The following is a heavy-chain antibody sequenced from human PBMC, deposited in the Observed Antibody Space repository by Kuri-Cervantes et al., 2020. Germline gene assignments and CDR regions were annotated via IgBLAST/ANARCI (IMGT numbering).Heavy chain of an antibody. Sequence: GESLKISCAASGCTFSDYYMSWIRQAPGKGLEWVSYISSSGSTIYYADSVKGRFTISRDNAKNSLYLQMNSLRAEDTAVYYCAKDSSRRVQLFDYWGRGTLVTVSS. D-gene: IGHD6-19*01. CDR2: ISSSGSTI. J-gene: IGHJ4*02. V-gene: IGHV3-11*01. CDR1: GCTFSDYY. CDR3: AKDSSRRVQLFDY.